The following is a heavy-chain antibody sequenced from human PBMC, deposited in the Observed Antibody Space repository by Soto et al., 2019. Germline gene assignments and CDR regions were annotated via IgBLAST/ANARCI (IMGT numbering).Heavy chain of an antibody. J-gene: IGHJ4*02. V-gene: IGHV3-7*01. CDR2: IKQDGSQK. D-gene: IGHD6-6*01. CDR3: ARIGYSSSCFDY. Sequence: GSLRLSCAASGFTFSSYWMSWVRHAPGKGLEWVANIKQDGSQKYYVDSVKGRFTISRDNAKNSVFLQMNSLRAEDTAVYYCARIGYSSSCFDYWGQGIPVTVSS. CDR1: GFTFSSYW.